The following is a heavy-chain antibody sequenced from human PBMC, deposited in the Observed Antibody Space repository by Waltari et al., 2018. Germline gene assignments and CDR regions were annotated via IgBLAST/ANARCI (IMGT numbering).Heavy chain of an antibody. V-gene: IGHV3-23*01. CDR1: GFTFANYA. J-gene: IGHJ3*01. Sequence: EVQLLESGGGLVEPGGSLSLSSAASGFTFANYAMSWVRQAPGKGMEWVSSISDSGGSTNYADSVKGRFTISRDNYKNTVFLQMNSPRGEDTAVYYCAKGGYGSGSGAFDLWGQGTMVSVSS. D-gene: IGHD3-10*01. CDR2: ISDSGGST. CDR3: AKGGYGSGSGAFDL.